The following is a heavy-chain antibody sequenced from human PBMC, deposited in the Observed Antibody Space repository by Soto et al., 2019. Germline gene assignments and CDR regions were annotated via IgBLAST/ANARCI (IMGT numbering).Heavy chain of an antibody. CDR2: IYHSGSA. D-gene: IGHD2-21*02. J-gene: IGHJ3*02. V-gene: IGHV4-4*02. Sequence: QVQLQESGPGLVKPSGTLSLTCAVSGGSVSSSNWWSWVRQSPGKGLEWMGEIYHSGSAHYNPSLKRRATISLDKSKTQFSLRLTSVTAADTAVYYCARVPGVVVSADDAFDIWGPGTRVIVSS. CDR1: GGSVSSSNW. CDR3: ARVPGVVVSADDAFDI.